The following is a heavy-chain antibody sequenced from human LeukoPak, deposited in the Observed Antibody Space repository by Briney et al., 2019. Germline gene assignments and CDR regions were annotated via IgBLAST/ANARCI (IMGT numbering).Heavy chain of an antibody. CDR1: GFTFSSYA. Sequence: PGGSLRLSCAASGFTFSSYAMHWVRQAPGKGLEWVAVISYDGSNKYYADSVKGRFTISRDNAKNSLYLQMSSLRAEDTAVYYCAKGKDSVAGATNDYWGQGTLVTVSS. CDR2: ISYDGSNK. V-gene: IGHV3-30-3*01. D-gene: IGHD6-19*01. J-gene: IGHJ4*02. CDR3: AKGKDSVAGATNDY.